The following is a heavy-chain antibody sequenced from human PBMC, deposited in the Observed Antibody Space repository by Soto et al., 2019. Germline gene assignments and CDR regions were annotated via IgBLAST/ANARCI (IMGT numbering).Heavy chain of an antibody. V-gene: IGHV2-5*02. CDR1: GFSLSTSGVG. J-gene: IGHJ5*02. CDR2: IYWDDDK. CDR3: AHVWTTVTTT. D-gene: IGHD4-17*01. Sequence: QITLKESGPPLVKPTQTLTLTCTFSGFSLSTSGVGVNWIRQPPGKALEWLALIYWDDDKRYSPSLKSSLTITNDTSKNRVLLTIANMDPVDKATYYCAHVWTTVTTTWGQGTLVTVSS.